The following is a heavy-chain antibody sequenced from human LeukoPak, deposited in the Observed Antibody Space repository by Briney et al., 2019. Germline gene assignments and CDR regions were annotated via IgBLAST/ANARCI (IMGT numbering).Heavy chain of an antibody. CDR3: ASFYYNLGYGAFDI. J-gene: IGHJ3*02. V-gene: IGHV3-30*02. D-gene: IGHD3-22*01. CDR2: IRYDGSNK. Sequence: SGGSLRLSCAASGFTFSSYGMHWVRQAPGKGLEWVAFIRYDGSNKYYADSVKGRFTISRDISKNTLYLQMNNLRAEDTAVYYCASFYYNLGYGAFDIWGQGTVVTVSS. CDR1: GFTFSSYG.